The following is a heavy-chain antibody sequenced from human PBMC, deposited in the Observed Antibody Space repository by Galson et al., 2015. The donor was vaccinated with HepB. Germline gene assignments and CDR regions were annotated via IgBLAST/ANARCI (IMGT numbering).Heavy chain of an antibody. CDR1: GFTFDDYA. V-gene: IGHV3-9*01. J-gene: IGHJ6*02. CDR3: AKDKGTYYGSGRVSGMDV. Sequence: SLRLSCAVSGFTFDDYAMHWVRQAPGKGQEWVSGITWNSGSIGYADSVKGRFTISRDNAKNSLYLQMNSLRAEDTALYYCAKDKGTYYGSGRVSGMDVWGQGTTVTVSS. CDR2: ITWNSGSI. D-gene: IGHD3-10*01.